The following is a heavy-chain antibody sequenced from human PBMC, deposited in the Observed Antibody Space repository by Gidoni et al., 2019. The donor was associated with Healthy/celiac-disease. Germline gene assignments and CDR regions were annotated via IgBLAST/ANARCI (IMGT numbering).Heavy chain of an antibody. V-gene: IGHV1-46*03. CDR1: GYTFTSYY. J-gene: IGHJ3*02. D-gene: IGHD6-19*01. Sequence: QVQLVQSGAEVKKPGASVKVSCKASGYTFTSYYMHWVRQAPGQGLEWMGIINPSGGSTSYAQKFQGRVTMTRDTSTSTVYMELSSLRSEDTAVYYCARGSIAVAGNPVDAFDIWGQGTMVTVSS. CDR2: INPSGGST. CDR3: ARGSIAVAGNPVDAFDI.